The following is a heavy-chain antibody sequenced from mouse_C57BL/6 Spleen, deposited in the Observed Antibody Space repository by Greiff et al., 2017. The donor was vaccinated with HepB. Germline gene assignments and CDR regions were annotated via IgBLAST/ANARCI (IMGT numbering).Heavy chain of an antibody. CDR1: GYAFTNYL. CDR2: IDPGSGGT. J-gene: IGHJ4*01. V-gene: IGHV1-54*01. Sequence: VQLQQSGAELVMPGTSVKVSCKASGYAFTNYLIEWVKQRPGQGLEWIGVIDPGSGGTNYNEKFKGKSTLTADKSSSTAYMQLSSLTSEDSAVYFCARGEAHYYAMDYWGQGTSVTVSS. CDR3: ARGEAHYYAMDY.